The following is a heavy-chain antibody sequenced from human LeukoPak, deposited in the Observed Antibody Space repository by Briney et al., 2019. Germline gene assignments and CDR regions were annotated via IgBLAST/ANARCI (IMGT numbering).Heavy chain of an antibody. CDR3: ARDQTSKGDAFDI. J-gene: IGHJ3*02. V-gene: IGHV4-59*02. Sequence: SETLSLTCTVSGGSVSSYYWSWIRQPPGKGLEWIGYSHYSGSTNYNPSPRSRVTISVDTSKNQFSLKLSSVTAADTAVYYCARDQTSKGDAFDIWGQGTMVTVSS. CDR1: GGSVSSYY. CDR2: SHYSGST.